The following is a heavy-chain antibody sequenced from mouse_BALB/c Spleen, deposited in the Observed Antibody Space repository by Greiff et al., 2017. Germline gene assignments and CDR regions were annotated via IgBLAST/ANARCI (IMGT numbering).Heavy chain of an antibody. CDR2: INPYNGDT. V-gene: IGHV1-20*02. CDR1: GYSFTGYF. J-gene: IGHJ3*01. D-gene: IGHD2-4*01. Sequence: EVQLQQSGPELVKPGASVKISCKASGYSFTGYFMNWVMQSHGKSLEWIGRINPYNGDTFYNQKFKGKATLTVDKSSSTAHMELRSLASEDSAVYYWARSTRIPAWFAYWGQGTLVTVSA. CDR3: ARSTRIPAWFAY.